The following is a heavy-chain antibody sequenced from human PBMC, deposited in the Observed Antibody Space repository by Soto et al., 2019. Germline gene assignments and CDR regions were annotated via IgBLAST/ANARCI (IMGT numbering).Heavy chain of an antibody. Sequence: QVQVVQSGAEVKKPGASVRLSCKTSGYSFTSCALHWVRQAPGQGFEWMGWINTDSGTTKYSQKFQGRVTITRDASASTAYMALRSLSSEDTTIYYCVRDRAADWYLDLWGRGTLVTVSS. CDR1: GYSFTSCA. V-gene: IGHV1-3*04. J-gene: IGHJ2*01. CDR3: VRDRAADWYLDL. D-gene: IGHD6-25*01. CDR2: INTDSGTT.